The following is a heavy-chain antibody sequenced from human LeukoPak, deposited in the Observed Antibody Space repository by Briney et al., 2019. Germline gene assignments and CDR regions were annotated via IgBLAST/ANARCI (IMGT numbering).Heavy chain of an antibody. D-gene: IGHD3-22*01. CDR2: ISGRTGGT. V-gene: IGHV3-23*01. Sequence: PGGSLRLSCAASGFTFNTNAMSWVRQAPGKGLEWVSAISGRTGGTYYADSVKGRFTISRDNSKSTLYLQMDSLRAEDTAVYYCARVRSGYYPDYWGQGTLVTVSS. CDR3: ARVRSGYYPDY. J-gene: IGHJ4*02. CDR1: GFTFNTNA.